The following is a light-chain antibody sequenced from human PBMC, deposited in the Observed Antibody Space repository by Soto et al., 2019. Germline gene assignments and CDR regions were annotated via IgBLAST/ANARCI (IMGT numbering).Light chain of an antibody. V-gene: IGKV1-39*01. CDR3: QQTFSAPGT. J-gene: IGKJ1*01. CDR1: QNINKF. Sequence: DIQMTQSPSSLSVSMGDRVIVTCRASQNINKFLNWYQEKPGKAPKVLIYVTSNLENGVPSRFSGSGSGTHFTLSISSLQPEDFATYYCQQTFSAPGTFGPGTRVEVK. CDR2: VTS.